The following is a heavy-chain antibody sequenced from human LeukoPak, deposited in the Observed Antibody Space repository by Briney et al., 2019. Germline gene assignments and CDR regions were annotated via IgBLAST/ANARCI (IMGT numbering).Heavy chain of an antibody. CDR3: VRGRGYSYPGELDY. D-gene: IGHD5-18*01. CDR1: GGSISSNNW. CDR2: IYHSGST. V-gene: IGHV4-4*02. Sequence: SGTLSLTCAVSGGSISSNNWWGWVRQPPGKGLEWIGYIYHSGSTYYNPSLKSRVTISVDRSKNQFSLKLSSVTAADTAVYYCVRGRGYSYPGELDYWGQGTLVTVSS. J-gene: IGHJ4*02.